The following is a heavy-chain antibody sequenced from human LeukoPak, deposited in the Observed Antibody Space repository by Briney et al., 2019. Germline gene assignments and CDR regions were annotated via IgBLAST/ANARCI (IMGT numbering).Heavy chain of an antibody. CDR1: GFIFSNYA. Sequence: GGSLRLSCAASGFIFSNYAMIWVRQAPGKGLEWVSSIRGNAGTTYYADSVKGRFTVSRDNGKKLVHLQLNSLRAEDTAVYFCARIPHPDYADAQWGQGTLVIVSS. J-gene: IGHJ4*02. D-gene: IGHD4-17*01. CDR2: IRGNAGTT. V-gene: IGHV3-23*01. CDR3: ARIPHPDYADAQ.